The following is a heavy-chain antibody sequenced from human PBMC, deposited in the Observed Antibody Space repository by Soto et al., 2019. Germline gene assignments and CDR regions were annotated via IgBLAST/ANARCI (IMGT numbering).Heavy chain of an antibody. Sequence: ASLKVSCKASGCTFKSYSIPWVRQAPGQGLEWIGWINTDNGDAKYSQKFQGRVTVTRDTSATTAYMEVSSLRSEDTAVYYCARDQGYVVYWALGTLVTVSS. CDR1: GCTFKSYS. V-gene: IGHV1-3*04. CDR2: INTDNGDA. J-gene: IGHJ4*03. CDR3: ARDQGYVVY.